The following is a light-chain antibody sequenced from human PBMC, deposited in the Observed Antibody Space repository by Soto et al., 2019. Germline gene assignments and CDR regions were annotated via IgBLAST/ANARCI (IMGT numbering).Light chain of an antibody. J-gene: IGKJ2*01. CDR3: QQSYVAPMYT. V-gene: IGKV1-39*01. CDR1: QTISNY. Sequence: DIQMTQSPYSLSASVGDRVTITCRASQTISNYLNWYQQKPGKAPKLLIYAASTLQSGVPSRFSGSGSGTDFTRTISSLQPEDFATYYGQQSYVAPMYTFGQGTQGEI. CDR2: AAS.